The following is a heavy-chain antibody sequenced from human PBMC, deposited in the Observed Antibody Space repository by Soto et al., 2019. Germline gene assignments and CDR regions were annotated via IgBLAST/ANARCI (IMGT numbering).Heavy chain of an antibody. J-gene: IGHJ6*02. CDR3: ARVGGPRAYYYYYGMDV. CDR1: GGSISSGDCY. Sequence: KASETLSLTCTVSGGSISSGDCYWSWIRQPPGKGLEWIGYIYYSGSTYYNPSLKSRVTVSVDTSKNQFSLKLSSVTAADTAVYYCARVGGPRAYYYYYGMDVWGQGTTVTVSS. CDR2: IYYSGST. V-gene: IGHV4-30-4*01.